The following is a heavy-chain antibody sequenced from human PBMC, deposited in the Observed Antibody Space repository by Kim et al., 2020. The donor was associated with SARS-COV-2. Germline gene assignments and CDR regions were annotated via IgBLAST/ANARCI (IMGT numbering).Heavy chain of an antibody. D-gene: IGHD3-22*01. J-gene: IGHJ2*01. CDR3: ARSRGNYYDSSGYSQRDWYFDV. CDR1: GGSISSGGYS. Sequence: SETLSLTCAVSGGSISSGGYSWSWIRQPPGKGLEWIGYIYHSGSTDYNPSLRSRVTISVDRSKYQFSLKMSSVTAADTAVYYCARSRGNYYDSSGYSQRDWYFDVWGRGTLVTVSS. V-gene: IGHV4-30-2*01. CDR2: IYHSGST.